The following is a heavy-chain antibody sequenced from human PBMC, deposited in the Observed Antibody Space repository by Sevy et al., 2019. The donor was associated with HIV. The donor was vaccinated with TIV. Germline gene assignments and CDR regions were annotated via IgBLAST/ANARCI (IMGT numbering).Heavy chain of an antibody. D-gene: IGHD4-17*01. J-gene: IGHJ3*02. V-gene: IGHV3-21*01. CDR1: GFTFRSYS. Sequence: GGSLRLSCAASGFTFRSYSMNWVRQAPGKGLEWVSSISTSSSYIYYADSLKGRFTISSDNAKNSLYLQMNSLRVEDTAVYYCARTNDYGVLGAFDIWGHGTMVTVSS. CDR2: ISTSSSYI. CDR3: ARTNDYGVLGAFDI.